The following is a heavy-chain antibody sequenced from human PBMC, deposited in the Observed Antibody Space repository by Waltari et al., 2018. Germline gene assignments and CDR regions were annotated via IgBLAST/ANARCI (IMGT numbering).Heavy chain of an antibody. J-gene: IGHJ5*02. CDR3: ARSRCSGGSCYPNWFDP. V-gene: IGHV1-3*01. D-gene: IGHD2-15*01. Sequence: QVQLVQSGAEVKKPGASVKVSCTASGYTFTSYAMHWVRQAPGQRLEWMGWINAGNGNTKYSQKFQGRVTITRDTSASTAYMELSSLRSEDTAVYYCARSRCSGGSCYPNWFDPWGQGTLVTVSS. CDR1: GYTFTSYA. CDR2: INAGNGNT.